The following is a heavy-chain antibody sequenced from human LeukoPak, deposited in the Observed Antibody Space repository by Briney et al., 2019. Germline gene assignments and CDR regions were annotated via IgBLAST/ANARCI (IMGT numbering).Heavy chain of an antibody. V-gene: IGHV3-21*01. CDR1: GFTFSSYS. CDR3: AREGFDWLLSVHYYYYGMDV. Sequence: GGSLRLSRAASGFTFSSYSMNWVRRAPGKGLEWVSSISSSSSYIYYADSVKGRFTISRDNAKNSLYLQMNSLRAEDTAAYYCAREGFDWLLSVHYYYYGMDVWGQGTTVTVSS. D-gene: IGHD3-9*01. J-gene: IGHJ6*02. CDR2: ISSSSSYI.